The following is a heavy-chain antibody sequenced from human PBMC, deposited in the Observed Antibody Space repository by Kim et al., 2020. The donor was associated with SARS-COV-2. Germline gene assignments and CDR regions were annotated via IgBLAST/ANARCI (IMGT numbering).Heavy chain of an antibody. V-gene: IGHV1-3*01. J-gene: IGHJ4*02. CDR3: ARGSGWAFDY. Sequence: KYSQKSRGEVTITSDTTASTAYMELSSLRSEDTAVYYCARGSGWAFDYWGQGTLVTVAS. D-gene: IGHD6-19*01.